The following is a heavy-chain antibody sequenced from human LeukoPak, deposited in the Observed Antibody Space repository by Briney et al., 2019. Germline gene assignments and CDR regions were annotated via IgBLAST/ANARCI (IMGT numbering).Heavy chain of an antibody. CDR3: AKTLPSSWYSFDY. CDR1: GFSISNYA. V-gene: IGHV3-23*01. J-gene: IGHJ4*02. CDR2: ISGSVGST. D-gene: IGHD6-13*01. Sequence: GGSPRLSCAASGFSISNYAMSWVRQAPGKGLEWVSSISGSVGSTYYADSVKGRFTISRDNSKNTLYLQMNSLRAEDTAVYYCAKTLPSSWYSFDYWGQGTLVTVSS.